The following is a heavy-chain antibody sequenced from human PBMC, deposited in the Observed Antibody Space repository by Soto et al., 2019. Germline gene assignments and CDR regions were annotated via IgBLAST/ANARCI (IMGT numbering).Heavy chain of an antibody. J-gene: IGHJ6*02. D-gene: IGHD5-18*01. CDR1: GFTFSSYA. V-gene: IGHV3-30-3*01. CDR2: ISYDGSNK. Sequence: GGSLRLSCAASGFTFSSYAMHWVRQAPGKGLEGVAAISYDGSNKYYAESVKGRFTISRDNSKNTQYLQMNSLRAEDTAVYRGATAVDTRVNCMDVWGQETTVTVSS. CDR3: ATAVDTRVNCMDV.